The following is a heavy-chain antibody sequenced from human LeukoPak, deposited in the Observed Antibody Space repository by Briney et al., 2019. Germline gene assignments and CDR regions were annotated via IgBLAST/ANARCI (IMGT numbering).Heavy chain of an antibody. D-gene: IGHD6-19*01. CDR3: ARRSGWYTQPFDY. CDR2: ISSSTSYT. J-gene: IGHJ4*02. Sequence: SGGSLRLSCAASGFTFSDYYMSWISQDPGKGLEWVSYISSSTSYTNYADSVKGRFTISRDNTKNSLYLQMNSLRAEDTAVYYCARRSGWYTQPFDYWGQGALVTVSS. V-gene: IGHV3-11*03. CDR1: GFTFSDYY.